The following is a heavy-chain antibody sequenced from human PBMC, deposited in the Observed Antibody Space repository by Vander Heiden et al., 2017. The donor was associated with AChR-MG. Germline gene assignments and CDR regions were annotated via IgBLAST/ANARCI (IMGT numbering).Heavy chain of an antibody. V-gene: IGHV3-73*02. CDR1: GFTFSRSA. CDR2: IRSKANSYAT. Sequence: EVQLVESGGGLVQPGGSLKLSCAASGFTFSRSAMHWVRQASGKGLEWVGRIRSKANSYATAYAASVKGRFTISRDDSKNTAYLQMNSLKTEDTAVYYCTRRYDSSGPFDYWGQGTLVTVSS. D-gene: IGHD3-22*01. CDR3: TRRYDSSGPFDY. J-gene: IGHJ4*02.